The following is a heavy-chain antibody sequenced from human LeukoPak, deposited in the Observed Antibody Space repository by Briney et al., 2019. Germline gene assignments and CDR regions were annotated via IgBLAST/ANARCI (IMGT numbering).Heavy chain of an antibody. CDR3: ARDTDYDSSGYGDY. J-gene: IGHJ4*02. D-gene: IGHD3-22*01. V-gene: IGHV3-21*01. CDR2: ISTSSTYI. Sequence: GGSLRLSCAASGFTFSSYSMNWVRQAPGKRLEWVSSISTSSTYIYYADSVKGRFTISRDNAKNSLYLQMNSLRAEDTAVYYCARDTDYDSSGYGDYWGQGTLVTVSS. CDR1: GFTFSSYS.